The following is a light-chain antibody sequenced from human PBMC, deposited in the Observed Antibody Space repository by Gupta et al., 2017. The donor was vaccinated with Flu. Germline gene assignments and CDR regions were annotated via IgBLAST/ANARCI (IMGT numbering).Light chain of an antibody. CDR2: GAS. J-gene: IGKJ1*01. CDR1: QSVSYN. CDR3: QQDNNWPWT. V-gene: IGKV3-15*01. Sequence: ERVMTQSPATLSVSPGERATLSCRASQSVSYNLAWYQRKPGQAPRLLIYGASTRATGIPARFSGSGSGTEFTLTISSLQSEDSAVYYCQQDNNWPWTFGQGTKVEIK.